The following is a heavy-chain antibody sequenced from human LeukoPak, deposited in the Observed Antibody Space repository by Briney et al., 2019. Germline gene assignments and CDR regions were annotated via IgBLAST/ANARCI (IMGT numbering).Heavy chain of an antibody. D-gene: IGHD6-6*01. J-gene: IGHJ6*02. V-gene: IGHV5-51*01. CDR3: ARLIFDHSSSSWGVYYYYGMDV. CDR1: GYSFTSYW. CDR2: IYPGDSDT. Sequence: GESLKISCKGSGYSFTSYWIGWVRQMPGKGLEWMGIIYPGDSDTRYSPSFQGQVTISADKSISTAYLQWSSLKASDTAMYYCARLIFDHSSSSWGVYYYYGMDVWGQGTTVTVSS.